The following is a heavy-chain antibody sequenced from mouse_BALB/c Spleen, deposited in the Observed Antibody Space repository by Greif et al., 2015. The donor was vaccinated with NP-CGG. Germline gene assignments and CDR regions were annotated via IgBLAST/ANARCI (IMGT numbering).Heavy chain of an antibody. CDR1: GFSLTSYG. Sequence: QVQLQQSGPGLVQPSQSLSITCAVSGFSLTSYGVHWVRQSPGKGLEWLGVIWSGGSTDYNAAFISRLSISKDNSKSQVFFKMNSLQANDTAIYYCARNYGGGYYYAMDYWGQGTSVTVSS. V-gene: IGHV2-2*02. J-gene: IGHJ4*01. CDR2: IWSGGST. CDR3: ARNYGGGYYYAMDY. D-gene: IGHD1-1*01.